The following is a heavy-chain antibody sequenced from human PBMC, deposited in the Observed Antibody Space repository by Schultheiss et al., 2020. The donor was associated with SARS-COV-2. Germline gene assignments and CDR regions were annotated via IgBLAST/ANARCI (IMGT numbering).Heavy chain of an antibody. J-gene: IGHJ4*02. V-gene: IGHV3-73*01. CDR2: IRSKANSYAT. CDR1: GFTFSGSA. Sequence: GGSLRLSCAASGFTFSGSAMHWVRQASGKGLEWVGRIRSKANSYATAYAASVKGRFTISRDDSKNTLYLQMNSLRAEDTAVYYCAKDTIDYYYDSSGYLDYWGQGTLVTVSS. D-gene: IGHD3-22*01. CDR3: AKDTIDYYYDSSGYLDY.